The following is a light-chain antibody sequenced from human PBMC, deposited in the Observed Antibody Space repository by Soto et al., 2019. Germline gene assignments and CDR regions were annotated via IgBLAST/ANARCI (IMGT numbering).Light chain of an antibody. CDR3: QQRRYWPLT. Sequence: EVVLTQSPATLSLSPGERATLSCRTSQSISGELAWYQQTPGQAPRLIIFDTYNSATGIPARFSGSGSETDFTLTISGLEPEDFGVYYCQQRRYWPLTFGGGTKVEI. CDR1: QSISGE. V-gene: IGKV3-11*01. CDR2: DTY. J-gene: IGKJ4*01.